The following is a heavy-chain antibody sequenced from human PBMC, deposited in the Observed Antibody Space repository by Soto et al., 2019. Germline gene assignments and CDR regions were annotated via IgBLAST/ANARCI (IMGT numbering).Heavy chain of an antibody. CDR1: GFTFSAYY. CDR3: ARGGSGFTSGGWLGP. J-gene: IGHJ5*02. CDR2: ISDSGSTI. Sequence: QMQLVQSGGGLVKPGGSLTLSCKASGFTFSAYYMIWVRQTPGKGLEWLSYISDSGSTIDYADSVRARFTSFRENAANSVYLQLDGLTDGDAAVYYCARGGSGFTSGGWLGPWGQGTLVTVSS. D-gene: IGHD1-26*01. V-gene: IGHV3-11*01.